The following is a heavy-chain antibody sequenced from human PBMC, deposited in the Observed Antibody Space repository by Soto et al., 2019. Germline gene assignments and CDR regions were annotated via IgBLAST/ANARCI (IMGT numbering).Heavy chain of an antibody. J-gene: IGHJ6*02. V-gene: IGHV1-69*06. CDR2: IIPIFGTA. Sequence: SVKVSCKASGGTFSSYAISWVRQAPGQGLEWMGGIIPIFGTANYAQKFQGRVTITADKSTSTAYMELSSLRSEDTAVYYCERDRGRSYRNYYYYGMDVWGQGTTVTVSS. D-gene: IGHD1-26*01. CDR1: GGTFSSYA. CDR3: ERDRGRSYRNYYYYGMDV.